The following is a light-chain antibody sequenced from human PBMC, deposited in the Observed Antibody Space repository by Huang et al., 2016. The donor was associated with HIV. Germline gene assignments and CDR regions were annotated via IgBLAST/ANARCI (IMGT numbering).Light chain of an antibody. J-gene: IGKJ4*01. V-gene: IGKV3-11*01. CDR3: QQRSNWPLT. CDR2: DAS. CDR1: QSVSSY. Sequence: EIVLTQSPATLSLSPGERATLSCRASQSVSSYLAWYQQKPGQAPRLLIYDASNRATGIPARFRSRGSGTDFTLTISSLEPEDFAVYYCQQRSNWPLTLGGGTKVEIK.